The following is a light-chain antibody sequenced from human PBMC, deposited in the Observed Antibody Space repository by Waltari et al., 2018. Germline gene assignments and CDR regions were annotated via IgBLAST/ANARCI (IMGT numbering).Light chain of an antibody. CDR3: SSYAGSNMVV. V-gene: IGLV2-8*01. CDR1: SRHVVGYYP. CDR2: VGK. Sequence: QSALPQPPPASGSPGQSVTIPCPGTSRHVVGYYPVSWYQHHPVKAPKLTIYVGKKRPSGGPDLFSGSRSGNTASRSVSGLQAEDEADYYCSSYAGSNMVVFGGGTKLTVL. J-gene: IGLJ2*01.